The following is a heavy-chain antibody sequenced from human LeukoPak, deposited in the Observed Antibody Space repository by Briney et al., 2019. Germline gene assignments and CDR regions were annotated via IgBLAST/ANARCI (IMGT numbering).Heavy chain of an antibody. J-gene: IGHJ4*02. CDR1: GYTFTDYY. V-gene: IGHV1-2*02. CDR3: ARGDYYDSSGFRW. Sequence: ASVKVSCKASGYTFTDYYMHWVRQAPGPGLESLGWINPNSGDTYYAQKFQGRVTMTRDTSISIAYMELSRLRSDDTAIYYCARGDYYDSSGFRWWGQGTLVTVSS. D-gene: IGHD3-22*01. CDR2: INPNSGDT.